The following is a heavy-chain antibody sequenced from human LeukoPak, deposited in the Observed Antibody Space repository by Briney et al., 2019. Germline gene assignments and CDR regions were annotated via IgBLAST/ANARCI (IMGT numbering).Heavy chain of an antibody. V-gene: IGHV1-69*02. CDR1: GGTFSSYT. Sequence: ASVKVSCKASGGTFSSYTISWVRQAPGQGLEWMGRIIPILGIANHAQKFQGRVTITADKSTSTAYMELSSLRSEDTAVYYCARAPAAPIVGATLYYFDYWGQGTLVTVSS. D-gene: IGHD1-26*01. CDR3: ARAPAAPIVGATLYYFDY. CDR2: IIPILGIA. J-gene: IGHJ4*02.